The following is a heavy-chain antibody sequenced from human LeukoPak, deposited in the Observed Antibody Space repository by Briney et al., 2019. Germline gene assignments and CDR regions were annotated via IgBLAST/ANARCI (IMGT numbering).Heavy chain of an antibody. V-gene: IGHV3-23*01. J-gene: IGHJ4*02. CDR2: ISGSGGRT. CDR1: GFTFSSYA. CDR3: AKDRPNYDFWSGYSTAFDY. Sequence: GGSLRLSCAASGFTFSSYAMSWVRQAAGKGKEGVSAISGSGGRTYYADSVKGRFTISRDNSKNTLYLQMNSLRAEDTAVYYCAKDRPNYDFWSGYSTAFDYWGQGTLVTVSS. D-gene: IGHD3-3*01.